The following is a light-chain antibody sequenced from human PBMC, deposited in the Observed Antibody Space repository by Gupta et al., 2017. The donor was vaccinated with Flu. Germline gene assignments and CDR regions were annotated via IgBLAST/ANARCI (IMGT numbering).Light chain of an antibody. V-gene: IGKV1-5*03. J-gene: IGKJ1*01. CDR1: QSISSW. CDR3: QQESNSSRT. CDR2: EAS. Sequence: DIQMTQSPSTLSASVGDRVTITCRASQSISSWLAWYQQKPGKAPKLLIYEASRLESGVPSSFSGSGSGTEFTLTISSLQPDDFATYYCQQESNSSRTFGQGTKVEIK.